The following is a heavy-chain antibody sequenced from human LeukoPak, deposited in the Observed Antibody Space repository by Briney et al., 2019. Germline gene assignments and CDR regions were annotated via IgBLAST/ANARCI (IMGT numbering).Heavy chain of an antibody. V-gene: IGHV3-33*01. CDR3: LRDLDSYGYYYFDG. CDR2: IWSDGGDK. D-gene: IGHD3-3*01. J-gene: IGHJ4*02. CDR1: GYTFIEYI. Sequence: PGGSLRHSCAQPGYTFIEYIMHWVCQAPGKGLEWVSVIWSDGGDKYYADSVKGRFTISRDNSKNTVYLQMNSLRAEDTAVYYSLRDLDSYGYYYFDGWGWGRLVTVSS.